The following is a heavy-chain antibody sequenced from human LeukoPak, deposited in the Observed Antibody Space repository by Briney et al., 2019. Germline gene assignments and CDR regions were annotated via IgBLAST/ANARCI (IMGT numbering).Heavy chain of an antibody. D-gene: IGHD6-19*01. CDR2: ISPNSDAT. CDR3: ARSPRTAGY. Sequence: ASVKVSCKASGYSFTGYYIHWVRQAPGLGLEWMGWISPNSDATSYAQQFQGRVTMTCDRSISTAYMELSSLRSDDTAIYYCARSPRTAGYWGQGTLVTVSS. J-gene: IGHJ4*02. CDR1: GYSFTGYY. V-gene: IGHV1-2*02.